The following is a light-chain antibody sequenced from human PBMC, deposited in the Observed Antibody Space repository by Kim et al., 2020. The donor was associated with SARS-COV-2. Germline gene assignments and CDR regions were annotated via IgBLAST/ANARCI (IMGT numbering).Light chain of an antibody. J-gene: IGLJ2*01. CDR2: DIT. Sequence: QSALTQPRSVSGSPGQSVIISCTAASSDIGYVSWYQQSPGKAPRLLIFDITKRPSGVPARFSASKSGDTASPTISGLQTEDEADYYCFSSEEGYSGVFGGGTKVTVL. CDR3: FSSEEGYSGV. V-gene: IGLV2-11*01. CDR1: SSDIGY.